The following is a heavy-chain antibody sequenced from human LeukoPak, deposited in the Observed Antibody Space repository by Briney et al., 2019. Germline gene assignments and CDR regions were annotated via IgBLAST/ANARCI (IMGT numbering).Heavy chain of an antibody. Sequence: SETLSLTCTVSGGSISSYYWSWIRQPPGKGLEWIGYIYYSASTNYNPSLKSRVTISVDTSKNQFSLKLSSVTAADTAVYYCARERSGSLDYWGQGTLVTVSS. J-gene: IGHJ4*02. V-gene: IGHV4-59*01. CDR1: GGSISSYY. D-gene: IGHD6-19*01. CDR2: IYYSAST. CDR3: ARERSGSLDY.